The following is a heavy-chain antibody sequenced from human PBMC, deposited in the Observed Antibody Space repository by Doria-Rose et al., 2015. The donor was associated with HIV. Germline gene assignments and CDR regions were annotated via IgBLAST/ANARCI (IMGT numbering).Heavy chain of an antibody. V-gene: IGHV4-34*01. CDR2: IDHSGGT. J-gene: IGHJ4*02. Sequence: PGKGLEWIGEIDHSGGTNYNTSLESRVAISIDTSKSQFSLNVTSVTAADTAIYYCARVKGRGTDFWGQGTLVTVSS. CDR3: ARVKGRGTDF. D-gene: IGHD1-1*01.